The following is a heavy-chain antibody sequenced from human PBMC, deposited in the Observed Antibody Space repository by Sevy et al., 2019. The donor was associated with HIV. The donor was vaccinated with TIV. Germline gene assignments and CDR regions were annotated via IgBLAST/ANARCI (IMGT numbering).Heavy chain of an antibody. CDR3: ARDAGGGTTNSGLDV. V-gene: IGHV1-2*06. CDR1: GYTFTDEY. J-gene: IGHJ6*02. CDR2: IFPNSGVT. Sequence: ASVKVPCKASGYTFTDEYLHWVRQAPGQGLEWIGRIFPNSGVTKSAQRFRGRVTMTRDTSISTAYMELSGLRSDDTAVYYCARDAGGGTTNSGLDVWGQGTTVTVSS. D-gene: IGHD1-7*01.